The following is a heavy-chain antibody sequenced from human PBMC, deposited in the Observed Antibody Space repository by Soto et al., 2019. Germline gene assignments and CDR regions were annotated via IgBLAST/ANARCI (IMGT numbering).Heavy chain of an antibody. D-gene: IGHD4-17*01. Sequence: EVQLLESGGGLVQPGGSLRLSCAASGFTFSSYAMSWVRQAPGMGLEWVSVISGSGYATYYADSVKGRFTVSRDNSNNTVYLQMNSLRAEDTAAYYCAKEETVLVNYYYYYGMDVWGQGTTVTVSS. CDR3: AKEETVLVNYYYYYGMDV. CDR2: ISGSGYAT. J-gene: IGHJ6*02. CDR1: GFTFSSYA. V-gene: IGHV3-23*01.